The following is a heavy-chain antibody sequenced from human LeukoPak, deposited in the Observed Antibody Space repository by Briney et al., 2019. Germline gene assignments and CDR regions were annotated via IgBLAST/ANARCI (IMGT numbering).Heavy chain of an antibody. V-gene: IGHV1-46*03. Sequence: ASVKVSCKASGYTFTSYYMHWVRQAPGQGLEWMGIINPSGGSTSYAQKFQGRVTMTGDTSTSTVYMELSSLRSEDTAVYYCAREGPPYYDFWSGYYLNWFDPWGQGTLVTVSS. D-gene: IGHD3-3*01. CDR2: INPSGGST. CDR1: GYTFTSYY. CDR3: AREGPPYYDFWSGYYLNWFDP. J-gene: IGHJ5*02.